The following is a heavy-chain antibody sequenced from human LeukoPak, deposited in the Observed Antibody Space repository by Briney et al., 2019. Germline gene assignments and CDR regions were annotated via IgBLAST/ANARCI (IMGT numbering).Heavy chain of an antibody. J-gene: IGHJ5*02. CDR1: GFIFREYA. Sequence: GGSLRLSCAASGFIFREYALHWVRQAPGQGLEWLAIISYYADSVKGRFTISRDNSRNSLYLQMNSLRADDTAMYYCVRDNPRCCGVVSANIDDLWGQGTLVTVSS. CDR2: ISY. D-gene: IGHD2-21*02. CDR3: VRDNPRCCGVVSANIDDL. V-gene: IGHV3-30*07.